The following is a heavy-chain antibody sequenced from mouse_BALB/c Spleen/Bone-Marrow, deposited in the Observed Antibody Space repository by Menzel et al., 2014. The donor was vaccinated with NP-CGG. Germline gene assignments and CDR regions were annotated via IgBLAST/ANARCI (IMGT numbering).Heavy chain of an antibody. CDR2: INSNGGST. Sequence: EVQLVESGGGLVQPGGSLKLSCAASGFTFSSYGMSWVRQTPDKRLELVATINSNGGSTYYPDSVKGRFTISRDNAKNTLYLQMSSLKSEDTAMYYCARDYYGSGDYWGQGTTLTVSS. D-gene: IGHD1-1*01. CDR1: GFTFSSYG. J-gene: IGHJ2*01. CDR3: ARDYYGSGDY. V-gene: IGHV5-6-3*01.